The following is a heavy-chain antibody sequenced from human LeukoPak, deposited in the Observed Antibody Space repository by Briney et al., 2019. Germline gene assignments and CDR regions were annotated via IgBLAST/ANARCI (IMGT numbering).Heavy chain of an antibody. D-gene: IGHD3-10*01. J-gene: IGHJ6*02. CDR2: IIPILGIA. CDR1: GGTFSSYA. CDR3: ARDGGGITMVPREGGGMDV. Sequence: SVKVSFKASGGTFSSYAISWVRQAPGQGLEWMGRIIPILGIANYAQKFQGRVTITADKSTSTAYMELSSLRSEDTAVYYCARDGGGITMVPREGGGMDVWGQGTTVTVSS. V-gene: IGHV1-69*04.